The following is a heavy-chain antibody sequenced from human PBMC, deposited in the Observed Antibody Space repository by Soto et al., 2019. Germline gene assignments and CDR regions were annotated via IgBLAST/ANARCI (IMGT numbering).Heavy chain of an antibody. J-gene: IGHJ4*02. V-gene: IGHV4-59*01. CDR1: AGSISSYY. Sequence: SETLSLTCTVSAGSISSYYWSWIRQPPGKGLEWISYIYYSGSTNYHPSLKSRVTISVDTSKIQFSLKLSSVTAADTAVHYRGRDIPKTNPYYFDYWGQGTLVTVSS. CDR3: GRDIPKTNPYYFDY. D-gene: IGHD2-2*02. CDR2: IYYSGST.